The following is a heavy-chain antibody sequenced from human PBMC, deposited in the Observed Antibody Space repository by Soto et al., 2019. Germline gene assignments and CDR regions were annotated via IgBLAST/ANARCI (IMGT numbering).Heavy chain of an antibody. V-gene: IGHV3-7*01. D-gene: IGHD2-15*01. J-gene: IGHJ4*02. CDR2: INRGASGT. CDR1: GFIFSAYW. Sequence: EVQLVESGGDLVQPGGSLRLSCAGSGFIFSAYWLSWVRHAPGKGLEWVAMINRGASGTHNVDSVKGRFTISRDNAKNSLYLQMNRLRVEDTAVYYCATLDTAEIQTAAYWGQGTLVTVSS. CDR3: ATLDTAEIQTAAY.